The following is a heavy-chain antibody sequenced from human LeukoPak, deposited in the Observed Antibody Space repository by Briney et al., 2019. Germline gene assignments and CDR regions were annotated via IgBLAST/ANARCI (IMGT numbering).Heavy chain of an antibody. CDR2: ISTYNGNT. D-gene: IGHD2-2*01. Sequence: ASVKVSCKGSGYTFDRYGVSWVRQAPGQGLEWMGWISTYNGNTIYAQKIQGRVTMTTDTSTNTVYMELRSLRSDDTAVYYCARDLGHCRNIICSSSAYWGRGTLVTVSS. J-gene: IGHJ4*02. CDR1: GYTFDRYG. V-gene: IGHV1-18*01. CDR3: ARDLGHCRNIICSSSAY.